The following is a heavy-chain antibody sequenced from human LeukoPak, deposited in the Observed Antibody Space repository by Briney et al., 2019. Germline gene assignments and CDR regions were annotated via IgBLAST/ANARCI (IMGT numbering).Heavy chain of an antibody. CDR3: ASIGAWGGDY. CDR1: GGSFSLYY. CDR2: INHSGNT. J-gene: IGHJ4*02. Sequence: SETLSLTCAVYGGSFSLYYWTWIRQSPGKGLEWIGEINHSGNTNYNPSLKSRVTISVDTSKNQFSLKLSSVTAADTAVYYCASIGAWGGDYWGQGTLVTVSS. V-gene: IGHV4-34*01. D-gene: IGHD3-16*01.